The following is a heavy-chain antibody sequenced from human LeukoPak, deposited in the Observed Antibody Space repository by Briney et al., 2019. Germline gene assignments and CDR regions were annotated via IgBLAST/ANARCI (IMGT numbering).Heavy chain of an antibody. D-gene: IGHD6-19*01. Sequence: SQTLSLTCALSGDSVSSNSAAWNWIRQSPSRGLEWLGRTYYRSKSYNDYAVSVKSRIAINPDTSKNQFSLQLNSVTPEDTAVYYCARDVAAGAGTPFDYWGQGTLVTVSS. CDR1: GDSVSSNSAA. CDR2: TYYRSKSYN. V-gene: IGHV6-1*01. CDR3: ARDVAAGAGTPFDY. J-gene: IGHJ4*02.